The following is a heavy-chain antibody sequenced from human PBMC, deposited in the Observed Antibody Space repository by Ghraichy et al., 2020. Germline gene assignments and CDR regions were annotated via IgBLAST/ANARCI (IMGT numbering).Heavy chain of an antibody. V-gene: IGHV2-5*01. CDR2: IAGNDDK. J-gene: IGHJ4*02. CDR1: GFSLTTSGVG. Sequence: SGPTLVKPTQTLTLTCSFSGFSLTTSGVGVGWIRQPPGEALEWLALIAGNDDKRYSPSLNTRLTITKDASKNQVVLTMTNMDPVDTATYFCAHRRTGDQVYDYCCQGTLVTVSS. D-gene: IGHD7-27*01. CDR3: AHRRTGDQVYDY.